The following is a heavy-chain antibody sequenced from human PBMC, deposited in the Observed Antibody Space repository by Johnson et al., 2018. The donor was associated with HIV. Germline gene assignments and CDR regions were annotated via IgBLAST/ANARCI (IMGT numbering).Heavy chain of an antibody. Sequence: VQLVESGGRVERPGGSLRLSCVGSGFVFDDYGMYWVRQAPGKGLEWVSIIYSGGRAYYADSVKCRFIISRDNSKNTLYLQMNSLRAEYTAVYYCARAIVTPDEVAFDIWGQGTLVTVSS. CDR1: GFVFDDYG. D-gene: IGHD5-18*01. J-gene: IGHJ3*02. CDR2: IYSGGRA. V-gene: IGHV3-66*01. CDR3: ARAIVTPDEVAFDI.